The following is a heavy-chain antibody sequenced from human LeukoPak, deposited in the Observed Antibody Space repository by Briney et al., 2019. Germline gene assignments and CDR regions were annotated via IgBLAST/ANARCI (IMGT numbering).Heavy chain of an antibody. Sequence: SETLSLTCAVYGGSFSGYYWSWIRQPPGKGLEWIGEINHSGSTNYNPSLKSRVTISVDTSKSQFSLKLSSVTAADTAVYYCASRRGYSYGPQYYFDYWGQGTLVTVSS. CDR3: ASRRGYSYGPQYYFDY. CDR2: INHSGST. D-gene: IGHD5-18*01. V-gene: IGHV4-34*01. CDR1: GGSFSGYY. J-gene: IGHJ4*02.